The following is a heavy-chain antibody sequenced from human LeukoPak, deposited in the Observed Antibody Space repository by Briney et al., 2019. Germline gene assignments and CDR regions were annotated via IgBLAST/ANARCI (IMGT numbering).Heavy chain of an antibody. CDR3: ARDYLGFGESGFDY. V-gene: IGHV3-21*01. CDR2: ISSRSNYI. CDR1: GFSFSSHW. D-gene: IGHD3-10*01. Sequence: GGSLRLSCAASGFSFSSHWMSWVRQPPGKGLEWVASISSRSNYIYYADSLKGRVTVSRDNARNSLFLQMTSLRAEDTAVYYCARDYLGFGESGFDYWGQGTQVIVSS. J-gene: IGHJ4*02.